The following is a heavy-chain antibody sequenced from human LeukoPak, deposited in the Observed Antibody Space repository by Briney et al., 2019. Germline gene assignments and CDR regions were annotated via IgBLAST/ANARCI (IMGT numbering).Heavy chain of an antibody. V-gene: IGHV3-74*01. D-gene: IGHD6-19*01. Sequence: GGSLRLSCAASGFTFSTYWMHWVRQAPGKGLVWVSRIYSDGSTTLYADSVKGRFTISRDNAKNTLYLQMNSLRAEDTAVYYCARDSIAVAGDFDYWGQGTLVTVSS. CDR3: ARDSIAVAGDFDY. J-gene: IGHJ4*02. CDR2: IYSDGSTT. CDR1: GFTFSTYW.